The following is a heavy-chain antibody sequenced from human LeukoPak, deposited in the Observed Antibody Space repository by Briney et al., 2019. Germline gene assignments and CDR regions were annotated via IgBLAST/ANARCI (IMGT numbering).Heavy chain of an antibody. Sequence: GGSLRLSCTIFGGTLSTYEFNWVRQAPGKRPEWISYMSRTADRIDHADSVKGRFTMSRDNAKNSVYLQMNSLRVDDTAIYYCATRLPFTGYKNWGQGKLVTVSS. J-gene: IGHJ4*01. CDR2: MSRTADRI. CDR1: GGTLSTYE. D-gene: IGHD5-24*01. CDR3: ATRLPFTGYKN. V-gene: IGHV3-48*03.